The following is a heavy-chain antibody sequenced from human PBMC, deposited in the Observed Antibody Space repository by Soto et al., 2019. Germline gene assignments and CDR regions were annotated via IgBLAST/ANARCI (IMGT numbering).Heavy chain of an antibody. CDR2: ISGGGGYT. V-gene: IGHV3-23*01. D-gene: IGHD3-10*01. Sequence: GGSLRLSCAASGFTFSTYAMTWVRQAPGEGLEWVSTISGGGGYTYYADSEKGRFTISRDDSKNTLYLQMSSLRAEDTAVYFCAKDLSGSASYGYFDYWGQGTPATVSS. CDR1: GFTFSTYA. J-gene: IGHJ4*02. CDR3: AKDLSGSASYGYFDY.